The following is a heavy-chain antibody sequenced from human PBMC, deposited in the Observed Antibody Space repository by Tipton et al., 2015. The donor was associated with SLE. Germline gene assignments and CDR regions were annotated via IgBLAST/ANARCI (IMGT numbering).Heavy chain of an antibody. J-gene: IGHJ4*02. CDR1: GGSVSSGSYY. CDR3: ARHRLGVAVAVGY. V-gene: IGHV4-61*01. CDR2: IYYSGST. Sequence: TLSLTCTVSGGSVSSGSYYWSWIRQPPGKGLEWIGYIYYSGSTNYNPSLKSRVTISVDTSKNQFSLKLSSVTAADTAVYYCARHRLGVAVAVGYWGQGTLVTVSS. D-gene: IGHD6-19*01.